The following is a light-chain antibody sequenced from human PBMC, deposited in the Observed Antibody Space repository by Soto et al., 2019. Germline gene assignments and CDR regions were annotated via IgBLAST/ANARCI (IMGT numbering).Light chain of an antibody. CDR1: SSNIGNNY. CDR3: GTWDSSLSAGV. CDR2: DND. Sequence: QSVLTQPPSVSAAPGQKATISCSGSSSNIGNNYVSWYQQLPGTAPKLLIYDNDKRPSGIPDRFSGSKSGTSATLDITGLQTGDEADYYCGTWDSSLSAGVFGGGTKVTVL. J-gene: IGLJ3*02. V-gene: IGLV1-51*01.